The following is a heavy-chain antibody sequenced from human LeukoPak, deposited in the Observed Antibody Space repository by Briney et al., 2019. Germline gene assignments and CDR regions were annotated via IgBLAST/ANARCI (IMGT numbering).Heavy chain of an antibody. D-gene: IGHD3-10*01. Sequence: SETLSLTCAVSGGSISSGGYSWSWIRQPPGKGLEWIGYIYHSGSTNYNPSLKSRVTISVDTSKNQFSLKLSSVTAADTAVYYCTRHSAGGSGSYAINYYYYMDVWGKGTTVTVSS. J-gene: IGHJ6*03. V-gene: IGHV4-30-2*01. CDR3: TRHSAGGSGSYAINYYYYMDV. CDR2: IYHSGST. CDR1: GGSISSGGYS.